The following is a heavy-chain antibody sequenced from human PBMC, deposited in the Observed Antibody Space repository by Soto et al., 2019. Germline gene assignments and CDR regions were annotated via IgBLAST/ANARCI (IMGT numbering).Heavy chain of an antibody. J-gene: IGHJ4*02. Sequence: PGGSLRLSCAASGFTFSSYAMSWVRQAPGKGLEWVSAISGSGGSTYYADSVKGRFTISRDNSKNMLYLQMNSLRAEDTAVYYCAKGGFPGGDPSFDYWGQGTLVTVSS. CDR3: AKGGFPGGDPSFDY. CDR1: GFTFSSYA. V-gene: IGHV3-23*01. CDR2: ISGSGGST. D-gene: IGHD3-10*01.